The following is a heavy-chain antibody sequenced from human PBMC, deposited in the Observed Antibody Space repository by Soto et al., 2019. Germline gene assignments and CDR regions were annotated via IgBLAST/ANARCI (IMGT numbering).Heavy chain of an antibody. D-gene: IGHD1-20*01. V-gene: IGHV4-59*01. J-gene: IGHJ4*02. CDR1: GGSISSYY. Sequence: SETLSLTCTVSGGSISSYYWSWIRQPPGKGLEWIGYIYYSGITNYNPSLKSRVTISVDTSKNQFSLKLSSVTAADTAVYYCARVSYNWNDPPVDYWGQGSLVTV. CDR3: ARVSYNWNDPPVDY. CDR2: IYYSGIT.